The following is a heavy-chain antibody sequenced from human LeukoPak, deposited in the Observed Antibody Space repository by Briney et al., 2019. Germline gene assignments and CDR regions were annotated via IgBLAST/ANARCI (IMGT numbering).Heavy chain of an antibody. CDR1: GGTFISYA. J-gene: IGHJ5*02. Sequence: GSSVKVSCKASGGTFISYAISWVGQAPGQGVEWMGRIIPIVGTANYAQKFQGRVTITTDESTSTAYMELSSLRSEDTAVYYCARGDYDFWSGYYANWFDPWGQGTLVTVSS. D-gene: IGHD3-3*01. CDR2: IIPIVGTA. V-gene: IGHV1-69*05. CDR3: ARGDYDFWSGYYANWFDP.